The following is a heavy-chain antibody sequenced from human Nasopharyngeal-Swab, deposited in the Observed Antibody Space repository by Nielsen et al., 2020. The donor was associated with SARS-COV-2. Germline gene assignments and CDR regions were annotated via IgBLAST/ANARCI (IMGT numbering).Heavy chain of an antibody. D-gene: IGHD4-17*01. CDR1: GFTFSDYY. Sequence: GESLKISCAASGFTFSDYYMSWIRQAPGKGLEWVSYISSSGSTIYYADSVKGRFTISRDNAKNSLYLQMNSLRAEDTAVYYCTTDPGALPTVTFYGMDVWGQGTTVTVSS. CDR3: TTDPGALPTVTFYGMDV. V-gene: IGHV3-11*01. CDR2: ISSSGSTI. J-gene: IGHJ6*02.